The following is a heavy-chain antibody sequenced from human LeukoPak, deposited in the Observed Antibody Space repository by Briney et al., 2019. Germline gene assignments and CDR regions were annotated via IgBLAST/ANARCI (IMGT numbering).Heavy chain of an antibody. CDR3: ARAGSSWYDYYYYYMGV. V-gene: IGHV4-59*01. Sequence: SETLSLTCTVSGGSISSYYWSWIRQPPGKGLEWIGYIYYSGSTNYNPSLKSRVTISVDTSKNQFSLKLSSVTAADTAVYYCARAGSSWYDYYYYYMGVWGKGTTVTVSS. CDR2: IYYSGST. D-gene: IGHD6-13*01. CDR1: GGSISSYY. J-gene: IGHJ6*03.